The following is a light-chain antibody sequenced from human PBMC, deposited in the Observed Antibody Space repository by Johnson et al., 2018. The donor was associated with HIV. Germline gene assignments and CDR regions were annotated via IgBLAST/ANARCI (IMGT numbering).Light chain of an antibody. CDR2: GND. CDR1: SSNIGAGYD. J-gene: IGLJ1*01. V-gene: IGLV1-40*01. CDR3: QSYDNALSGSKV. Sequence: QSILTQPPSVSGAPGQRVTISCTGSSSNIGAGYDVHWYQQFPGTAPKLLIYGNDNRPSGVPERFSGSESGTSASLAITGLQAEDEADYYCQSYDNALSGSKVFGTGTEVTVL.